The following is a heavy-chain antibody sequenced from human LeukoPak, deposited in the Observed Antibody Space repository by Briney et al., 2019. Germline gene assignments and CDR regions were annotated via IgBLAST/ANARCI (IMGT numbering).Heavy chain of an antibody. CDR2: VYHSGIT. J-gene: IGHJ3*02. D-gene: IGHD5-12*01. V-gene: IGHV4-4*02. CDR1: GGSISSNNW. CDR3: ARAYSGYDYFAVWTARARSNRAFDI. Sequence: PSETLSLICAVSGGSISSNNWWSWVRQPPGKGLEWIGEVYHSGITTYEPSLKSRVTVSVDTSKNQFSLKLSSVTAADTAVYYCARAYSGYDYFAVWTARARSNRAFDIWGQGTMVTVSS.